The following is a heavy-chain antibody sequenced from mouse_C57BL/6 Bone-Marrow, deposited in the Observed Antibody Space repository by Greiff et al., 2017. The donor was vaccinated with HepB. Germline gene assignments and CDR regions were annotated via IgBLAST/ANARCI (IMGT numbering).Heavy chain of an antibody. Sequence: LVESGAELARPGASVKMSCKASGYTFTSYTMHWVKQRPGQGLEWIGYINPSSGYTKYNQKFKDKATLTADKSSSTAYMQLSSLTSEDSAVYYGARGGAWFAYWAKGLWSLSLQ. CDR2: INPSSGYT. J-gene: IGHJ3*01. CDR3: ARGGAWFAY. V-gene: IGHV1-4*01. CDR1: GYTFTSYT.